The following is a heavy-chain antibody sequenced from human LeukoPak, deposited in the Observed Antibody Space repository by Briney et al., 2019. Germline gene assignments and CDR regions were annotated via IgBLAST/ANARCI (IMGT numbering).Heavy chain of an antibody. CDR1: GFTFDDYA. D-gene: IGHD6-13*01. Sequence: GGSLRLSCAASGFTFDDYAMHWVRQAPGKGLEWVSGISWNSGSIGYADSVKGRFTISRDNAKNSLYLQMNSLRAEDTALYYCVKVTAAGFVDHWGQGTLVTVSS. J-gene: IGHJ4*02. CDR3: VKVTAAGFVDH. CDR2: ISWNSGSI. V-gene: IGHV3-9*01.